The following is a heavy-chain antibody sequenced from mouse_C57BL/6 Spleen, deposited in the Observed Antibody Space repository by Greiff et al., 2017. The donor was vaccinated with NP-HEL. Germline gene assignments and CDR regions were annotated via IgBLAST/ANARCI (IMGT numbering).Heavy chain of an antibody. CDR1: GYTFTSYW. Sequence: VKLQQPGAELVKPGASVKLSCKASGYTFTSYWMHWVKQRPGQGLEWIGMIHPNSGSTNYNEKFKSKATLTVDKSSSTAYMQLSSLTSEDSAVYYCARTGSQRYFDVWGTGTTVTVSS. CDR2: IHPNSGST. V-gene: IGHV1-64*01. D-gene: IGHD1-1*02. J-gene: IGHJ1*03. CDR3: ARTGSQRYFDV.